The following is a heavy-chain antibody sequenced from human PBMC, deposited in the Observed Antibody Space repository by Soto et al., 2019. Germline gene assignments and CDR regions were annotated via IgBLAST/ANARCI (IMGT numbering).Heavy chain of an antibody. CDR3: ARGGTMVRGPPDFYYYYMDV. CDR1: GGTFSSYT. J-gene: IGHJ6*03. CDR2: IIPILGIA. V-gene: IGHV1-69*02. D-gene: IGHD3-10*01. Sequence: ASVKVSCKASGGTFSSYTISWVRQAPGQGLEWMGRIIPILGIANYAQKFQGRVTITADKSTSTAYMELSSLRSEETAVYYCARGGTMVRGPPDFYYYYMDVWGKGTTVTVSS.